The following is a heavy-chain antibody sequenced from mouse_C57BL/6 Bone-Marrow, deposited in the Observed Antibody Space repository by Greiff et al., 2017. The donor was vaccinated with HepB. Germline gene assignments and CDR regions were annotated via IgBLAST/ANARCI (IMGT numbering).Heavy chain of an antibody. CDR2: ISYSGST. D-gene: IGHD1-1*01. CDR1: GYSITSDY. CDR3: ARSNLRLYGSSLYWYFDV. Sequence: EVQLQESGPGLAKPSQTLSLTCSVTGYSITSDYWNWIRKFPGNKLEYMGYISYSGSTYYNPSLKSRISITRDTSKNQYYLQLNSVTTEDTATYYCARSNLRLYGSSLYWYFDVWGTGTTVTVSS. J-gene: IGHJ1*03. V-gene: IGHV3-8*01.